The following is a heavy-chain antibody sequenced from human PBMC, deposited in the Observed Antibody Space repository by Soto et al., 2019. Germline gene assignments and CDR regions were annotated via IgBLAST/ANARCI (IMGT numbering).Heavy chain of an antibody. Sequence: SETLSLTCTVSGGSISSGGYYWSWIRQHPGKGLEWTGYIYYSGSTYYNPSLKSRVTISVDTSKNQFSLKLSSVTAADTAVYYCARAGEIYDILTGYYTGGAFDIWGQGTMVTVSS. CDR3: ARAGEIYDILTGYYTGGAFDI. J-gene: IGHJ3*02. CDR1: GGSISSGGYY. D-gene: IGHD3-9*01. V-gene: IGHV4-31*03. CDR2: IYYSGST.